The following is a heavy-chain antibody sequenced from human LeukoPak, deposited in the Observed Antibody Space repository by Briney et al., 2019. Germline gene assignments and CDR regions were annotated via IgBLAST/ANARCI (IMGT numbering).Heavy chain of an antibody. CDR2: ISSNGGST. D-gene: IGHD3-10*01. J-gene: IGHJ3*02. CDR3: AREGEAYYGSGSYYTLGAFDI. Sequence: GGSLRLSCAASGFTFSSYAMHWVRQAPGKGLEYVSAISSNGGSTYYANSVKGRFTISRDNSKNTLYLQMGSLRAEDMAAYYCAREGEAYYGSGSYYTLGAFDIWGQGTMVTVSS. CDR1: GFTFSSYA. V-gene: IGHV3-64*01.